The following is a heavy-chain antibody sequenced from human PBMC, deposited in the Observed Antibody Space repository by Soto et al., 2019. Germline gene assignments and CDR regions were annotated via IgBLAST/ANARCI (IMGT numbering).Heavy chain of an antibody. CDR3: ARDLRITMIVVVNDAFGI. Sequence: PGGSLRLSCAASGFTFSSYSMNWVRQAPGKGLEWVSSISSSSSYIYYADSVRGRFTISRDNAKNSLYLQMNSLRAEDTAVYYCARDLRITMIVVVNDAFGIWGQGTMVTVSS. J-gene: IGHJ3*02. D-gene: IGHD3-22*01. CDR1: GFTFSSYS. V-gene: IGHV3-21*01. CDR2: ISSSSSYI.